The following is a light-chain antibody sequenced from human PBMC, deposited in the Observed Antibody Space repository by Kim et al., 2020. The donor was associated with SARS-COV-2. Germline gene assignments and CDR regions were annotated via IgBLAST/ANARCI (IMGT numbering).Light chain of an antibody. V-gene: IGLV2-14*03. CDR2: DVN. CDR1: SSDVGGYIY. CDR3: SSYTSSSTV. J-gene: IGLJ2*01. Sequence: PGQSIPITCTGTSSDVGGYIYVSWYQQQPGKAPKLMIYDVNNRPSGVSNRFSGSKSGNTASLTISGLQAEDEADYYCSSYTSSSTVFGGGTQLTVL.